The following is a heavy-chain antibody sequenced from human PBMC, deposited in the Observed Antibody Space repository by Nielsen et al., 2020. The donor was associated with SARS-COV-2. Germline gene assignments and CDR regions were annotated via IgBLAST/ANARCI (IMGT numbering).Heavy chain of an antibody. Sequence: LVKVSCKASGGTFSSYAISWVRQAPGQGLEWMGGIIPIFGTANYAQKFQGRVTITADESTSTAYMELSSLRSEDTAVYYCARGDIVVVVATYYYGMDVWGQGTTVTVSS. CDR1: GGTFSSYA. J-gene: IGHJ6*02. CDR3: ARGDIVVVVATYYYGMDV. CDR2: IIPIFGTA. D-gene: IGHD2-15*01. V-gene: IGHV1-69*13.